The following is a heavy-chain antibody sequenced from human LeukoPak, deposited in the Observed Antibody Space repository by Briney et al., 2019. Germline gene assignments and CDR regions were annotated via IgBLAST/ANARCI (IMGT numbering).Heavy chain of an antibody. J-gene: IGHJ4*02. D-gene: IGHD3-3*01. CDR3: ARGRYYLDS. V-gene: IGHV3-74*01. Sequence: VWVSRFNSDGRSTHYADSVKGRFTISRDNAKNTLYLQMNSLRAEDTAVYYCARGRYYLDSWGQGTLVTVSS. CDR2: FNSDGRST.